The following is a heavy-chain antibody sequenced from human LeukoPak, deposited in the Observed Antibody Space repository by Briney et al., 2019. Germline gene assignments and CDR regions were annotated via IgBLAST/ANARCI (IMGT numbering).Heavy chain of an antibody. CDR1: GYSISSGYY. CDR2: IFHSGST. V-gene: IGHV4-38-2*02. Sequence: PSETLSLTCTVSGYSISSGYYWGWIRQPPGKGLEWIGSIFHSGSTYYNPSLKSRVTISVDTSKNQFSLKLSSVTAADTAVYYCARARGYYYGSGSYFTSSPTYFDYWGQGTLVTVSS. J-gene: IGHJ4*02. CDR3: ARARGYYYGSGSYFTSSPTYFDY. D-gene: IGHD3-10*01.